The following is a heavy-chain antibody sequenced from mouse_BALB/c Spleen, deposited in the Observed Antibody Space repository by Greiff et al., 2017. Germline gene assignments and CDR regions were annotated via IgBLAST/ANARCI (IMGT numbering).Heavy chain of an antibody. D-gene: IGHD1-1*02. Sequence: EVQLQQSGPELVKPGASVKMSCKASGYTFTDYYMKWVKQSPGKSLEWIGDINPNNGDTFYNQKFKGKATFTVDKSSSTAYMQLNSLTSEDSAVYYCAGGLWPYFDYWGQGTTLTVSS. CDR3: AGGLWPYFDY. CDR1: GYTFTDYY. CDR2: INPNNGDT. V-gene: IGHV1-26*01. J-gene: IGHJ2*01.